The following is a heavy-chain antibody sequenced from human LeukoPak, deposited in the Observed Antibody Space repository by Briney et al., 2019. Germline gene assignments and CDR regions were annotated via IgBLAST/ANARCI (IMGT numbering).Heavy chain of an antibody. V-gene: IGHV3-64D*06. CDR2: ISSNGQNP. D-gene: IGHD1/OR15-1a*01. Sequence: GGSLRLSCSASGFTFSSYVTHWVRQAPGKGLEYVSAISSNGQNPYYADSVRGRFTVSRDNSKNTLYLQMSSLRAEDTAVYYCVKTDGSWNTFDYWGQGTLVTVSS. J-gene: IGHJ4*02. CDR1: GFTFSSYV. CDR3: VKTDGSWNTFDY.